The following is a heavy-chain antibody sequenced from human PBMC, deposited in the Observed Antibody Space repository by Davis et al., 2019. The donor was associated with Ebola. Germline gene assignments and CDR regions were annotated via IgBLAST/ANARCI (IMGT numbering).Heavy chain of an antibody. CDR3: ASRTYGSGSN. D-gene: IGHD3-10*01. CDR1: GFTFSSYW. V-gene: IGHV3-53*01. J-gene: IGHJ4*02. CDR2: LYSGAGGST. Sequence: GGSLRLSCAASGFTFSSYWMHWVRQAPGKGLEWVSILYSGAGGSTYYADSVKGRFTISRDTSMSTLYLQMNSLRADDTAVYYCASRTYGSGSNWGQGTLVTVSS.